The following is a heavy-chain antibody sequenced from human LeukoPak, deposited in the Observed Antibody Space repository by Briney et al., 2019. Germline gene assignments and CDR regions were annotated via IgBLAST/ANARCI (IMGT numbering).Heavy chain of an antibody. V-gene: IGHV1-2*02. D-gene: IGHD6-13*01. Sequence: WASVKVSYKASGYTFTGYYMHWVRQAPGQGLEWMGWINPNSGGTYYAQKFQGRVTMTRDTSISTAYMELSRLRSDDTAVYYCARVKYKSSSSSWKPNWFDPWGQGTLVTVSS. CDR2: INPNSGGT. CDR3: ARVKYKSSSSSWKPNWFDP. J-gene: IGHJ5*02. CDR1: GYTFTGYY.